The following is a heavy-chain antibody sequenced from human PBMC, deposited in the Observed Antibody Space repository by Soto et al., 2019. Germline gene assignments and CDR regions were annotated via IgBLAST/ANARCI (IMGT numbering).Heavy chain of an antibody. Sequence: EVQLVESGGGLVQPGGSLRLSCAASGFTLSSYAMHWVRQAPGKGLEYVSAISSNGGSTYYANSVKGRFTISRDNSKNTLYLQMGSLRAEDMAVYYCARAGVVVPAAGYYYYYMDVWGKGTTVTVSS. V-gene: IGHV3-64*01. J-gene: IGHJ6*03. D-gene: IGHD2-2*01. CDR3: ARAGVVVPAAGYYYYYMDV. CDR2: ISSNGGST. CDR1: GFTLSSYA.